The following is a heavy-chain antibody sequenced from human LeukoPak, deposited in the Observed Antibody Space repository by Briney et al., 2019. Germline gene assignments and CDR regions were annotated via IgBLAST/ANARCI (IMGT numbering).Heavy chain of an antibody. D-gene: IGHD5-12*01. J-gene: IGHJ4*02. CDR3: ARHRYGGYGLLDY. Sequence: SVEVSCKASGGTFSSYAISWVRQAPGQGLEWMGGIIPIFGTTNYAQKFQGRVTITADKSTSTAYMELSSLRSEDTAVYYCARHRYGGYGLLDYWGQGTLVTVSS. CDR2: IIPIFGTT. V-gene: IGHV1-69*06. CDR1: GGTFSSYA.